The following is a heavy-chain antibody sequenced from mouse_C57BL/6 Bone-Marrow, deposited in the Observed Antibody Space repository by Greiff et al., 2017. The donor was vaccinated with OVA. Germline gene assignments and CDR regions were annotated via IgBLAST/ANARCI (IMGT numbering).Heavy chain of an antibody. D-gene: IGHD1-1*01. V-gene: IGHV1-53*01. CDR1: GYTFTSYW. CDR3: ARGFYGSSYGWYFDV. J-gene: IGHJ1*03. Sequence: QVQLQQSGTELVKPGASVKLSCKASGYTFTSYWMHWVKQRPGQGLEWIGNINPSNGGTNYNEKFKSKATLTVDKSSSTAYMQLSSLTSEDSAVYYCARGFYGSSYGWYFDVWGTGTTVTVSS. CDR2: INPSNGGT.